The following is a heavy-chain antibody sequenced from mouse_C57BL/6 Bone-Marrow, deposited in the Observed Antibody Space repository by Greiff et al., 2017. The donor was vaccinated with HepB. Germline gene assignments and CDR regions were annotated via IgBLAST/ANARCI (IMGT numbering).Heavy chain of an antibody. CDR3: ARPLWLRRTGDWYFDV. J-gene: IGHJ1*03. Sequence: VQLQQPGAELVRPGSSVKLSCKASGYTFTSYWMHWVKQRPIQGLEWIGNIDPSDSETHYNQKFKDKATLTVDKSSSTAYMQLSSLTSEDSAVYYCARPLWLRRTGDWYFDVWGTGTTVTVSS. V-gene: IGHV1-52*01. D-gene: IGHD2-2*01. CDR2: IDPSDSET. CDR1: GYTFTSYW.